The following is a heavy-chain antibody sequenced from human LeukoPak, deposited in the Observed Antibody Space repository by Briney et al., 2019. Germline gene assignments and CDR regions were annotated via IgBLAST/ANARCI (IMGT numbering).Heavy chain of an antibody. D-gene: IGHD1-26*01. CDR2: IKQDGSEK. V-gene: IGHV3-7*01. CDR3: ARDPSYIYPDY. J-gene: IGHJ4*02. CDR1: GFTFSSYW. Sequence: GGSLRLSCAASGFTFSSYWMSCVRQAPGKGLEWVANIKQDGSEKYYVDSVKGRFTISRDNAKNSLYLQMNSLRAEDTAVYYCARDPSYIYPDYWGQGTLVTVSS.